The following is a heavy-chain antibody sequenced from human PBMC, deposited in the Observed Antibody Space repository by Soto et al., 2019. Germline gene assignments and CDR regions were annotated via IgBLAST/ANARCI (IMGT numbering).Heavy chain of an antibody. D-gene: IGHD3-3*01. Sequence: QVQLVQSGAEVKKPGASVKVSCKASGYTFTSYGISWVRQAPGQGLEWMGWISAYNGNTNYAQKLQGRVTMTTDTSTSTAYMELRSLRSDDTAVYYCARVAATTIFGVVIIGQNWFDPWGQGTLVTVSS. J-gene: IGHJ5*02. CDR3: ARVAATTIFGVVIIGQNWFDP. V-gene: IGHV1-18*01. CDR2: ISAYNGNT. CDR1: GYTFTSYG.